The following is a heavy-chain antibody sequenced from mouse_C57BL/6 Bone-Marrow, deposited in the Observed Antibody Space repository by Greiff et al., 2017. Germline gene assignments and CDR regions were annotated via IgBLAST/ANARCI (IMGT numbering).Heavy chain of an antibody. J-gene: IGHJ2*01. CDR1: GFTFSSYA. Sequence: EVKLVESGGGLVKPGGSLQLSCAASGFTFSSYAMSWVRQTPEKRLEWVATISDGGSYTYYPDNVKGRFTISRDNAKNNLYLQMSHLKSEDTAMYYCARKIYYSNSYFDYWGQGTTLTVSS. D-gene: IGHD2-5*01. CDR2: ISDGGSYT. CDR3: ARKIYYSNSYFDY. V-gene: IGHV5-4*03.